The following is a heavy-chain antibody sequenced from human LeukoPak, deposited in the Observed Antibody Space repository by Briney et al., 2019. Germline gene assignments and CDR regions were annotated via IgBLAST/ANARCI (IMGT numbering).Heavy chain of an antibody. Sequence: AETLTLTCTVSGGSISSSSYYWGCIRLPQGKELEWIGSIYYSGNTYSNPSHNSLVTISVDTSKNQFSLKLGSVTAAYTAVYYCARHILAPPYCYYYYLDVWGKGTTVTVSS. CDR2: IYYSGNT. CDR1: GGSISSSSYY. D-gene: IGHD2-21*01. V-gene: IGHV4-39*01. CDR3: ARHILAPPYCYYYYLDV. J-gene: IGHJ6*03.